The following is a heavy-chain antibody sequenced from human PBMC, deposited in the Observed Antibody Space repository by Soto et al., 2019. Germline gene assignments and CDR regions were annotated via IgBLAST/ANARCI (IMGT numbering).Heavy chain of an antibody. J-gene: IGHJ6*02. D-gene: IGHD2-2*01. V-gene: IGHV3-11*01. CDR3: ARYCSSTSCYLLYGMDV. Sequence: GGSLRLSCAASGFTFSDYYMSWIRQAPGKGLEWVSYISSSGSTIYYADSVKGRFTISRDNAKNSLYLQMNSLRAEDTAVYYCARYCSSTSCYLLYGMDVWGQGTTVTVSS. CDR1: GFTFSDYY. CDR2: ISSSGSTI.